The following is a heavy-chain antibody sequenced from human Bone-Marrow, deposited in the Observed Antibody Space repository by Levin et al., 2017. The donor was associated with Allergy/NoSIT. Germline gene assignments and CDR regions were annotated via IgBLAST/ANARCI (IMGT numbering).Heavy chain of an antibody. CDR3: AQDKGY. J-gene: IGHJ4*02. CDR1: GFSFSSYG. CDR2: ISFDGRNK. Sequence: GGSLRLSCAASGFSFSSYGMHWVRQAPGKGLEWVAIISFDGRNKNYADSVKGRFTISRDNSKNTLYLQMNSLRVEDTAVYYCAQDKGYWGQGTLVTVSS. V-gene: IGHV3-30*18.